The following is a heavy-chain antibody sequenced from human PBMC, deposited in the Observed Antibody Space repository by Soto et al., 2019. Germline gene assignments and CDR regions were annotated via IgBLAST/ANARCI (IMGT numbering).Heavy chain of an antibody. CDR3: ARLAAARRANWFDP. Sequence: SETLSLTCTVSGGSISSYYWSWIRQPPGKGLEWIGYIYYSGSTNYNPSLKSRVTISVDTSKNQFSLKLSSVTAADTAVYYCARLAAARRANWFDPWGQGTLVTVSS. D-gene: IGHD6-13*01. V-gene: IGHV4-59*08. J-gene: IGHJ5*02. CDR1: GGSISSYY. CDR2: IYYSGST.